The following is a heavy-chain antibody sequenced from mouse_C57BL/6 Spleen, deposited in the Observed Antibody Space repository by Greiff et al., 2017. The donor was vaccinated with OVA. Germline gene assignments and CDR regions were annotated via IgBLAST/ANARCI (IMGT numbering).Heavy chain of an antibody. D-gene: IGHD4-1*02. CDR1: GYSITSGYY. V-gene: IGHV3-6*01. CDR2: ISYDGSN. J-gene: IGHJ1*03. CDR3: ARDPNWDVGYFDV. Sequence: EVQLVESGPGLVKPSQSLSLTCSVTGYSITSGYYWTWIRQFPGNKLEWMGYISYDGSNNYNPSLKNRISITRDTSKNQFFLKLNSVTTEDTATYYCARDPNWDVGYFDVWGTGTTVTVSS.